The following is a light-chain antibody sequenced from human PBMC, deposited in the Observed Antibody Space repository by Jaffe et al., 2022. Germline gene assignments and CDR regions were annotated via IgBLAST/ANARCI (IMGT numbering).Light chain of an antibody. CDR1: QSIGTS. V-gene: IGKV1-39*01. J-gene: IGKJ2*01. CDR2: LAA. Sequence: DIQLTQSPLSLSASVGDRVTITCRASQSIGTSLNWYQLSPGKAPKLLIYLAASLQHGVPSRFSGGGSGTNFTLTINSLQPEDFATYYCQQSYRTPPMFTFGPGTKVDI. CDR3: QQSYRTPPMFT.